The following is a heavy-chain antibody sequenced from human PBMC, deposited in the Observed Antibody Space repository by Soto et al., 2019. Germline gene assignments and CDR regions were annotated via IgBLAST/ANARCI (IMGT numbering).Heavy chain of an antibody. V-gene: IGHV3-23*01. D-gene: IGHD3-3*01. CDR1: GFSFGSYA. CDR3: ARWSHLDY. J-gene: IGHJ4*02. CDR2: ISGSDGKT. Sequence: SLRLCCAASGFSFGSYALSWVRQAPGKGLEWVSTISGSDGKTFYADSVKGRFSISRDNSQSTLYLQMNSLRADDTAIYYCARWSHLDYWGQGTRVTVSS.